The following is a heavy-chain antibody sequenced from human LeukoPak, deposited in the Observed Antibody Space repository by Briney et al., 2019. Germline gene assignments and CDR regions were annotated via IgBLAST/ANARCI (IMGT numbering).Heavy chain of an antibody. J-gene: IGHJ2*01. Sequence: SETLSLTCTVSGGSISSSSYYWGWMRQPPGKGLEWIGSIYHSGSTYYNPSLKSRVTISVDTSKNQFSLKLSSVTAADTAVYYCERDRGSYTWYFDLWGRGTLVTVSS. CDR3: ERDRGSYTWYFDL. CDR1: GGSISSSSYY. CDR2: IYHSGST. V-gene: IGHV4-39*07. D-gene: IGHD1-26*01.